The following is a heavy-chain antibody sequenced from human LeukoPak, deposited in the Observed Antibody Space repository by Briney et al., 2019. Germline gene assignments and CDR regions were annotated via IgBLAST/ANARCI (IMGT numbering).Heavy chain of an antibody. CDR2: IFYSGST. V-gene: IGHV4-39*01. J-gene: IGHJ4*02. D-gene: IGHD3-22*01. CDR3: ARPHYDSRGYYVY. CDR1: GGSLSSSSYY. Sequence: SETLSLTCTVSGGSLSSSSYYCVWIRQPPGTGLEWIGSIFYSGSTYYNPSLKSRVTISLDTSKNQFSLKLSSVTAADTAVYYCARPHYDSRGYYVYWGQGTLVTVSS.